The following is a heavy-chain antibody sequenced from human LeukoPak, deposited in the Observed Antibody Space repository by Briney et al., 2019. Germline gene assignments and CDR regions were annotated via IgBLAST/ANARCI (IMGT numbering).Heavy chain of an antibody. J-gene: IGHJ5*02. D-gene: IGHD3-10*01. CDR2: INHSGST. CDR1: GGSFSGYY. V-gene: IGHV4-34*01. CDR3: ARGLLWFGESWFDP. Sequence: SETLSLTCAVYGGSFSGYYWSWIRQPPGKGLEWLGEINHSGSTNYNPSLKSRVTISVDTSKNQFSLKLSSVTAADTAVYYCARGLLWFGESWFDPWGQGTLVTVSS.